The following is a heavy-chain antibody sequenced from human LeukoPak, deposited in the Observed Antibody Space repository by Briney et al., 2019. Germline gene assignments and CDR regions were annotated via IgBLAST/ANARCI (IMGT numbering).Heavy chain of an antibody. CDR2: ISSSGSTI. J-gene: IGHJ6*03. Sequence: GGSLRLSCAASGFTFSSYEMNWVRQAPGKGLEWVSYISSSGSTIYYADSVKGRFTISRDNSKNTLYLQMNSLRAEDTAVYYCAKDATVLYYYYMDVWGKGTTVTVSS. V-gene: IGHV3-48*03. D-gene: IGHD4-17*01. CDR1: GFTFSSYE. CDR3: AKDATVLYYYYMDV.